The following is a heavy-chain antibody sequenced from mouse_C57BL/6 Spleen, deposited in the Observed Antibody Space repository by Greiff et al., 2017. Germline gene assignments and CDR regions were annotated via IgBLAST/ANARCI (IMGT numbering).Heavy chain of an antibody. CDR2: IDPSDSYT. D-gene: IGHD2-5*01. J-gene: IGHJ3*01. CDR1: GYTFTSYW. V-gene: IGHV1-50*01. CDR3: ARSNYSNYFAY. Sequence: QVQLKQPGAELVKPGASVKLSCKASGYTFTSYWMQWVKQRPGQGLEWIGEIDPSDSYTNYNQKFKGKATLTVDTSSSTAYMQLSSLTSEDSAVYYCARSNYSNYFAYWGQGTLVTVSA.